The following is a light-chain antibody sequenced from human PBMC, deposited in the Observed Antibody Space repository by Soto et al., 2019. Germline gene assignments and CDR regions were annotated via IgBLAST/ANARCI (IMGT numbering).Light chain of an antibody. CDR3: QKYNSAPWT. Sequence: DIQMTQSPSSLSASVGDRVTITCRASQGISNYLAWYQQKPGKVPKLLIYAASTLQSGVPSRFSGSGSGTDXXLXISXXQPEDVATYYCQKYNSAPWTFGQGTKVEIK. J-gene: IGKJ1*01. CDR1: QGISNY. V-gene: IGKV1-27*01. CDR2: AAS.